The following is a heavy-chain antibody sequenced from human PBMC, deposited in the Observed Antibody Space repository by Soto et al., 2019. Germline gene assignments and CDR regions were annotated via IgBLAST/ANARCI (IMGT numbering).Heavy chain of an antibody. Sequence: QVQLQESGPGLVKPSQTLSLTCTVSGGSISXGXXXXXXXXXXXGKGVGWIGYIYYSGSTYYNPSLKSRFTISVDTAKNQXSXKXXAVTAADTAVYYCAGTYGDYFDYWGQGTLVTVSS. D-gene: IGHD4-17*01. CDR3: AGTYGDYFDY. J-gene: IGHJ4*02. CDR2: IYYSGST. CDR1: GGSISXGXXX. V-gene: IGHV4-31*03.